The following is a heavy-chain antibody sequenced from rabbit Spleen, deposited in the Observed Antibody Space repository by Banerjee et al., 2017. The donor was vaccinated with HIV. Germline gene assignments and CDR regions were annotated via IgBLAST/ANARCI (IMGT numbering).Heavy chain of an antibody. CDR1: GFDFSGYG. V-gene: IGHV1S47*01. CDR3: VRDRANIGGDYGPYYFDL. CDR2: IDPLFGST. Sequence: QEQLVESGGGLVQPGGSLKLSCKASGFDFSGYGESWVRQAPGKGLEWIGYIDPLFGSTYYSNWVNGRFTISSHNAQNTLYLQLNSLTVADTATYFCVRDRANIGGDYGPYYFDLWGPGTLVTVS. D-gene: IGHD2-1*01. J-gene: IGHJ4*01.